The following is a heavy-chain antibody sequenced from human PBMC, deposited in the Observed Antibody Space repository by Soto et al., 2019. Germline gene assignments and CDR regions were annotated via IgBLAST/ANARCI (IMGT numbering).Heavy chain of an antibody. V-gene: IGHV4-39*01. CDR3: ARRGARIEPVGLSTDFER. CDR1: GGSISSSNYY. Sequence: PSETLSLTCSVSGGSISSSNYYWGWIRQPPGNGLERIGRISYSGNTYYSPSLKSRVAISVDTSKNQLSLELSSVTATDTAVYFCARRGARIEPVGLSTDFERWGRGTLLTVCS. D-gene: IGHD6-13*01. CDR2: ISYSGNT. J-gene: IGHJ5*02.